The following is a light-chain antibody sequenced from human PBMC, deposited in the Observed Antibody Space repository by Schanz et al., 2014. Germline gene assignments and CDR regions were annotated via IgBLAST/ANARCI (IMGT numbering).Light chain of an antibody. CDR1: SSDIGGHDF. V-gene: IGLV2-14*03. CDR3: SSFTSTNTWV. CDR2: GVN. J-gene: IGLJ3*02. Sequence: QSALTQPASVSGSLGQSITISCTGTSSDIGGHDFVSWYQQHPGKVPKLMIYGVNNRPSGVSNRFSGSKSGYTASLTISGLQAEDEADYYCSSFTSTNTWVFGGGTKLTVL.